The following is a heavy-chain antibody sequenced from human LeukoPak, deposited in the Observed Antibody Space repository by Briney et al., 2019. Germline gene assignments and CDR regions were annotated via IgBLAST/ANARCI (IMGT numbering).Heavy chain of an antibody. J-gene: IGHJ5*02. Sequence: PGGSLRLSCAASGLNFSNSAMNWVRQAPGMGLEWVSRISGRGDRTYYADSVKGRFTISRDNSRNTLYLQMNNLRAEDTAVYYCATVGNNHYNWLDHWGQGTLVTVSS. CDR3: ATVGNNHYNWLDH. D-gene: IGHD1-14*01. CDR1: GLNFSNSA. CDR2: ISGRGDRT. V-gene: IGHV3-23*01.